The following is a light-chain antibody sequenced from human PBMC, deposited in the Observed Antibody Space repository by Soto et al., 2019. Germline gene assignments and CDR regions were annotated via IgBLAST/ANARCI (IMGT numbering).Light chain of an antibody. CDR2: AAS. CDR3: QHGYSTPLA. Sequence: DIQMTQSPSSLSASFGDRVTITCRASQSISTYLHWYQQKPGKAPNLLIYAASTLQSGVPSRFSGSGSGTDLTLTISSLQPEDFATYFCQHGYSTPLAFGGGTKVDIX. CDR1: QSISTY. V-gene: IGKV1-39*01. J-gene: IGKJ4*01.